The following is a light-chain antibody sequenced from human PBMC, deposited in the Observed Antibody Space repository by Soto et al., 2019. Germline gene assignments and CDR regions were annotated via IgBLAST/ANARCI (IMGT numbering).Light chain of an antibody. J-gene: IGLJ1*01. V-gene: IGLV2-14*01. CDR1: SSDVGGYNY. CDR2: DVS. CDR3: SSYTSSRTRV. Sequence: QSALNQPASVSGSPGQSITISCTGTSSDVGGYNYVSWYQQHPGKAPKLMIYDVSDRPSGVSNRFSGSKSGNTASLTISGLQADDEADYYCSSYTSSRTRVFGTGTKVTVL.